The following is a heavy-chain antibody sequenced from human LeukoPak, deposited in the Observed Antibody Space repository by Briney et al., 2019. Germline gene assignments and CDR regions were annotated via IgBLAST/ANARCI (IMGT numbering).Heavy chain of an antibody. Sequence: SETLSLTCAVYGESFSGYYWSWIRQPPGKGLEWIGEINHSGSTNYNPSLKSRVTISVDTSKNQFSLKLSSVTAADTVVYYCARVPQYYDFWSGSAPSDYYYYYYMDVWGKGTTVTVSS. CDR2: INHSGST. CDR1: GESFSGYY. J-gene: IGHJ6*03. D-gene: IGHD3-3*01. V-gene: IGHV4-34*01. CDR3: ARVPQYYDFWSGSAPSDYYYYYYMDV.